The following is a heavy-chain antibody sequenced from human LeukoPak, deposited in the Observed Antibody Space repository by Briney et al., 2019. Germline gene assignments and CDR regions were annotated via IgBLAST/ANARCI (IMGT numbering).Heavy chain of an antibody. J-gene: IGHJ4*02. CDR1: GYSISSGYY. CDR2: IYHSGST. D-gene: IGHD2-2*02. CDR3: ATPYRSSTSCYKSFDY. V-gene: IGHV4-38-2*02. Sequence: PSETLSLTCTVSGYSISSGYYWGWIRQPPGKGLEWIRSIYHSGSTYYNPSLKSRVTISVDTSKNQFSLKLSSVTAADTAVYYSATPYRSSTSCYKSFDYWGQGTLVTVSS.